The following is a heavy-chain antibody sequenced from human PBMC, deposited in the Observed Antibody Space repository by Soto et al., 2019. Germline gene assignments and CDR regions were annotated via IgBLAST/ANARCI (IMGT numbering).Heavy chain of an antibody. CDR3: ARGTYGYNSFFLDY. D-gene: IGHD5-12*01. CDR2: INPSGGST. J-gene: IGHJ4*02. Sequence: QVQLVQSGAEVKKPGASVKVSCKASGYTFTSYYMHWVRQAPGQGLEWMGIINPSGGSTSYAQKFEGRITMTRDTSTSTGYMGLSSLRSEDTAVYYCARGTYGYNSFFLDYWGQGTLVTVSS. CDR1: GYTFTSYY. V-gene: IGHV1-46*01.